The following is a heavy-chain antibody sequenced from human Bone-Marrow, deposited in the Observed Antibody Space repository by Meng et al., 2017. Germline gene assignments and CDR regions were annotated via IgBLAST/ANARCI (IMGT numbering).Heavy chain of an antibody. Sequence: SGPTLVKPTQTLTLTCTFPWFSLSTSGVGVGWIRQPPGKALEWLALIYWDDDKRYSPSLKSRLTITKDTSKNQVVLTMTNMDPVDTATYYCAHSRSVIAAAGNWFDTWGQGTLVTVSS. CDR2: IYWDDDK. J-gene: IGHJ5*02. D-gene: IGHD6-13*01. V-gene: IGHV2-5*02. CDR1: WFSLSTSGVG. CDR3: AHSRSVIAAAGNWFDT.